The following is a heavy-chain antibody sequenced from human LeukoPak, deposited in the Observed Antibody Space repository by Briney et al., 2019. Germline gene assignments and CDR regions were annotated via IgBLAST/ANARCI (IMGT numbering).Heavy chain of an antibody. Sequence: GASVKVSCKASGYTFSDNDIHWVRQAPGQGLEWMGRIIPILGIANYAQKFQGRVTITADKSTSTAYMELSSLRSEDTAVYYCARDPSIAARSSSYYFDYWGQGTLVTVSS. V-gene: IGHV1-69*04. D-gene: IGHD6-6*01. CDR1: GYTFSDND. CDR2: IIPILGIA. CDR3: ARDPSIAARSSSYYFDY. J-gene: IGHJ4*02.